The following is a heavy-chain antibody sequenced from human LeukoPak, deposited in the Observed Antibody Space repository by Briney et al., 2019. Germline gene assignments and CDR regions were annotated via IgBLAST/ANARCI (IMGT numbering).Heavy chain of an antibody. CDR2: RNQDGSEK. D-gene: IGHD5-12*01. J-gene: IGHJ5*02. CDR3: ARDRGYGDHPSWFDP. Sequence: QTGGSLRLSCEASSFTFSTDWLCWVRQAPGKGLEWVAYRNQDGSEKYYVDSVKGRFTISRDNAKNSLYLQMNSLRAEDTAVYYCARDRGYGDHPSWFDPWGQGIQVTVSS. CDR1: SFTFSTDW. V-gene: IGHV3-7*01.